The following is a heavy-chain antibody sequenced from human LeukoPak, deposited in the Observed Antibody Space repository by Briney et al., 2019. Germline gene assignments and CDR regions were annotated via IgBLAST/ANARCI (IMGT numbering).Heavy chain of an antibody. V-gene: IGHV5-51*01. CDR1: GYSFTSYC. CDR3: ARHAEWFGEFYIDY. Sequence: GESLKISCKGSGYSFTSYCIGWVRQMPGKGLEWTGIIYPGDSDTRYSPSFQGQVTISADKSISTAYLQWSSLKASDTAMYYCARHAEWFGEFYIDYWGQGTLVTVSS. CDR2: IYPGDSDT. D-gene: IGHD3-10*01. J-gene: IGHJ4*02.